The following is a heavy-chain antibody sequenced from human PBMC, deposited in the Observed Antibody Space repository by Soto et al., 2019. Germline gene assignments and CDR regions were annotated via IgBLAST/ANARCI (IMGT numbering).Heavy chain of an antibody. CDR2: ISSSSSYI. Sequence: EVQLVESGGGLVKPGGSLRLSCAASGFTFSSYSMNWVRQAPGKGLEWVSSISSSSSYIYYADSVKGRFTISRDNAKNELYLQMNSLRAEDTAVYYCARDGFDSSGYYRGLDYWGQGTLVTVSS. CDR3: ARDGFDSSGYYRGLDY. J-gene: IGHJ4*02. V-gene: IGHV3-21*01. CDR1: GFTFSSYS. D-gene: IGHD3-22*01.